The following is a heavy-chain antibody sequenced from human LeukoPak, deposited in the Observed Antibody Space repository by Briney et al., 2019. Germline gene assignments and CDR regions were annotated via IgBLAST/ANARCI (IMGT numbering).Heavy chain of an antibody. Sequence: GGSLRLSCAASGFTFSNYAMNWVRQAPGKGLEWVSVVSGSGSSTNYADSVKGRFTISRDNPKNTLYLQMNSLRAEDTAVYYCAKAVTAAGTNYWGQGTLVTVSS. V-gene: IGHV3-23*01. CDR3: AKAVTAAGTNY. CDR1: GFTFSNYA. D-gene: IGHD2-2*01. CDR2: VSGSGSST. J-gene: IGHJ4*02.